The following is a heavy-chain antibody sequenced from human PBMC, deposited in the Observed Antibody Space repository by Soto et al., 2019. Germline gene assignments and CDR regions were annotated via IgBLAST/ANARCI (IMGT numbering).Heavy chain of an antibody. J-gene: IGHJ1*01. CDR3: ASSLQPAEYFQH. CDR2: ISYDGSNK. V-gene: IGHV3-30-3*01. CDR1: GFTFSSYA. Sequence: QVQLVESGGGVVQPGRSLRLSCAASGFTFSSYAMHWVRQAPGKGLEWVAVISYDGSNKYYADSVKGRFTISRDNSKNTLYLQMNSLRAEDTAVYYCASSLQPAEYFQHWGQGTLVTVSS. D-gene: IGHD4-4*01.